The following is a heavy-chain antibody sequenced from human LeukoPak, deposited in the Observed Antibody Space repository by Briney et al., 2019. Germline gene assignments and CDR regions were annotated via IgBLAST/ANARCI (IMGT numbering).Heavy chain of an antibody. V-gene: IGHV1-24*01. D-gene: IGHD3-3*01. J-gene: IGHJ5*02. CDR1: GYTLIELS. CDR3: ATVGITIFGVVNYWFDP. CDR2: FDPEDGET. Sequence: ASVKVSCKVSGYTLIELSMHWVRQAPGKGLEWMGGFDPEDGETIYAQKFQGRVTMTEDTSTDTAYMELSSLRSEDTAVYYCATVGITIFGVVNYWFDPWGQGTLVTVSS.